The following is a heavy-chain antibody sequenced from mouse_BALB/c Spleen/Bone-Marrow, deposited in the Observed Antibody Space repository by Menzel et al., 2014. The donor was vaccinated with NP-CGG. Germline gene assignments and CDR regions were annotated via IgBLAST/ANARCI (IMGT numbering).Heavy chain of an antibody. CDR2: ISTYYGDA. CDR1: GYTFTDYA. Sequence: VKLMESGAELVRPGVSVKTSCKGSGYTFTDYAMHWVKQSHAKSLEWIGVISTYYGDASYNQKFKGKATMTVDKSSSTAYMELARLTSEDSAIYYCAREGPWFAYWGQGTLVTVSA. V-gene: IGHV1S137*01. J-gene: IGHJ3*01. CDR3: AREGPWFAY.